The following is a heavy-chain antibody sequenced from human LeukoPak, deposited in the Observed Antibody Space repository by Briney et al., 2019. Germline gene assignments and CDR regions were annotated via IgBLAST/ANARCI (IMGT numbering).Heavy chain of an antibody. J-gene: IGHJ3*02. CDR1: GFTYSNYN. CDR3: AKVGTGAAANATPMDDAFDI. V-gene: IGHV3-48*01. D-gene: IGHD6-13*01. CDR2: ISTSSNTM. Sequence: GGSLRLSCAASGFTYSNYNMNWVHQAPGKGLEWVSYISTSSNTMYYADSVKGRFTISRDNAKNSLYLQMNSLRSEDTAVYYCAKVGTGAAANATPMDDAFDIWGQGTMVTVSS.